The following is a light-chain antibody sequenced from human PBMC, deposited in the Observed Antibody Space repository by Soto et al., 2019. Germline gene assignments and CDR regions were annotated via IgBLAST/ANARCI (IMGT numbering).Light chain of an antibody. Sequence: EVVLTQSPGTLSLSPGERDTLSCRASQAVSSILLAWYQQKPGQAPRLLIYGASSRSTGIPDRFSGSGSGTDFTLTVSRLEPEDFAVYYCQQHGTSPIFSGGTKVEIK. CDR3: QQHGTSPI. J-gene: IGKJ4*01. V-gene: IGKV3-20*01. CDR2: GAS. CDR1: QAVSSIL.